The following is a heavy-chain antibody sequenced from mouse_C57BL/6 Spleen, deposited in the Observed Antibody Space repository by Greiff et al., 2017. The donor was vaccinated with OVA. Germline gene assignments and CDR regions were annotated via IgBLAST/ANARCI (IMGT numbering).Heavy chain of an antibody. D-gene: IGHD1-1*01. CDR1: GFTFSDYG. CDR2: ISSGSSTI. Sequence: EVKLVESGGGLVKPGGSLKLSCAASGFTFSDYGMHWVRQAPEKGLEWVAYISSGSSTIYYADTVKGRFTISRDNAKNPLFLQMTSLRSEDTAMYYCARFFITTVVATRAMDYWGQGTSVTVSS. J-gene: IGHJ4*01. V-gene: IGHV5-17*01. CDR3: ARFFITTVVATRAMDY.